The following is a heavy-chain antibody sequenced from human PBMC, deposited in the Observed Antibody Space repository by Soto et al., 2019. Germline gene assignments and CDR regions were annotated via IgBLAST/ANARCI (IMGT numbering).Heavy chain of an antibody. CDR3: ARGGHCTNGVCSALDY. D-gene: IGHD2-8*01. V-gene: IGHV4-59*08. CDR1: GGSISTYY. Sequence: LETLSLTCTVSGGSISTYYWSWIRQPPGKGLEWIGYIYYGGSANYNPSLKSRVTISVDTSKKQFSLKLSSVTAADTAVYYCARGGHCTNGVCSALDYWGQGTLVTVSS. CDR2: IYYGGSA. J-gene: IGHJ4*02.